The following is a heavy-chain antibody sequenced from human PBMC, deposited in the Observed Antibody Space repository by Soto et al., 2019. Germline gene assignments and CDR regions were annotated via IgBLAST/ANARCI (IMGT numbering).Heavy chain of an antibody. Sequence: SETLSLTCTVSGGSISSGCYYWSWIPQHPGKGLEWIGYIYYSESTYYNPSLKSRVTISVDTSKKQFSLKLSSVTAANTAVYCWGIGTTARPCGWFDLWGKGPLFTFSS. D-gene: IGHD6-6*01. V-gene: IGHV4-31*03. CDR1: GGSISSGCYY. J-gene: IGHJ5*02. CDR2: IYYSEST. CDR3: GIGTTARPCGWFDL.